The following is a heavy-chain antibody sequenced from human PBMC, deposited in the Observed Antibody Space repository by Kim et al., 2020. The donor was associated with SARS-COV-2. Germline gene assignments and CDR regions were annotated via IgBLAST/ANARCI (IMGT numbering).Heavy chain of an antibody. CDR3: ANYYGSGTYYDY. Sequence: VKGRLTISRDNSKNTLFLQMNSLSAEDTAVYYCANYYGSGTYYDYWGQGTLITVSS. V-gene: IGHV3-23*01. D-gene: IGHD3-10*01. J-gene: IGHJ4*02.